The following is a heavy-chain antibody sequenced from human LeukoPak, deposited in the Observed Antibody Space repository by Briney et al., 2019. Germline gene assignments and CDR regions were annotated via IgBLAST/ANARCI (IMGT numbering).Heavy chain of an antibody. D-gene: IGHD6-19*01. CDR3: ARAVTGLDDY. Sequence: PGGSLRLSCAASGFTFSSYWIHWVRQVPGKGLVWVSRINSDGSSTRYADSVKGRFTISRDNAKNTLFLQMNSLRAEDTAVYYCARAVTGLDDYWGQGTLVTVSS. CDR1: GFTFSSYW. V-gene: IGHV3-74*01. CDR2: INSDGSST. J-gene: IGHJ4*02.